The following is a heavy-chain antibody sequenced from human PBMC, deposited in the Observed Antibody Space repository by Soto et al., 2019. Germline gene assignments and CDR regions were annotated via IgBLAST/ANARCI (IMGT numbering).Heavy chain of an antibody. Sequence: QTGGSLRLSCAASGFTFSSYAMSWVRQAPGKGLEWVSAISGSGGSTYYADSVKGRFTISRDNPKNTLYLQMNSLRAEDTAVYYCAKTGSMVRGVIPDYWGQGTLVTVSS. D-gene: IGHD3-10*01. V-gene: IGHV3-23*01. CDR1: GFTFSSYA. J-gene: IGHJ4*02. CDR2: ISGSGGST. CDR3: AKTGSMVRGVIPDY.